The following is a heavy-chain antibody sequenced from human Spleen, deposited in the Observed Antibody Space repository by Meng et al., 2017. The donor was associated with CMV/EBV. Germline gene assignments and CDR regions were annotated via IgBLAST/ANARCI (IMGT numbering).Heavy chain of an antibody. J-gene: IGHJ4*02. CDR1: GFTLRHYW. CDR2: IKFDGSEK. Sequence: GESLKISCAASGFTLRHYWMSWGRQAPGKGLEWVANIKFDGSEKHYLDSVKGRFTISRDNADNSLSLQMNSLRAEDTAVYYCAKGGVIAIPPADYWGQGTLVTVSS. V-gene: IGHV3-7*01. D-gene: IGHD2-21*01. CDR3: AKGGVIAIPPADY.